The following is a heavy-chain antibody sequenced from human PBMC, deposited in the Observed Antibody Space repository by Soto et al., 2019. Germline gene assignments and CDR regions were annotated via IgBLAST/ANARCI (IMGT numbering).Heavy chain of an antibody. J-gene: IGHJ5*02. Sequence: SETLSLTCTVSGASISGFYWSWIRKSAGKGLEWIGRIYATGTTAYNPSLRSRVMMSVDTSKKQFSLKLRSVTAADTAVYYCVRDGTKTLRDWFDPWGQGISVTVSS. V-gene: IGHV4-4*07. CDR3: VRDGTKTLRDWFDP. CDR1: GASISGFY. CDR2: IYATGTT. D-gene: IGHD1-1*01.